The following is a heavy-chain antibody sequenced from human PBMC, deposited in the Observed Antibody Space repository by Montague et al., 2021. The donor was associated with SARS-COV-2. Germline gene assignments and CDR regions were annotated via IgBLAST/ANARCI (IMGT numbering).Heavy chain of an antibody. D-gene: IGHD4-17*01. J-gene: IGHJ6*02. V-gene: IGHV4-34*01. CDR3: ARSTVTNAPFGFSNKLRSRYNGMDV. Sequence: SETLSLTCAVYGGSFSGYYLNWIRQPPGKGLEWIGEINHSGSTNXNPSLKSRVTIAVDTSKNQFSLKVTSVTAADTAVFYCARSTVTNAPFGFSNKLRSRYNGMDVWGQGNTVTVSS. CDR1: GGSFSGYY. CDR2: INHSGST.